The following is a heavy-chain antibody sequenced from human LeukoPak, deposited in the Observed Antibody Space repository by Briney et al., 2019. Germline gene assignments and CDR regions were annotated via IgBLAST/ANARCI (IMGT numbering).Heavy chain of an antibody. V-gene: IGHV1-2*06. CDR2: INPNTGET. Sequence: ASVKVSCKASGYTFTGYHIHWVRQAPGQGLEWMGRINPNTGETNFAQKFQGRVTMTRDTSITTAYMELSSIRPDDTAVYFCARDQGSLTRSWYTGYWGQGTQVTVSS. D-gene: IGHD6-13*01. J-gene: IGHJ4*02. CDR3: ARDQGSLTRSWYTGY. CDR1: GYTFTGYH.